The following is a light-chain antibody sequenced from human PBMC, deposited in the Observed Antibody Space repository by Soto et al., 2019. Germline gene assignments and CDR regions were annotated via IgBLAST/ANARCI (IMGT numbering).Light chain of an antibody. Sequence: QAVVTQPPSASGSPGQSVTISCTGTSSDVGGYNYVSWYQQHPGKAPKLIIFEVNKWPSGVPDRFSASKSGNTASLTVSGLQAEDEADYYCSSYAGDNSYVFGTGTKVTVL. CDR3: SSYAGDNSYV. J-gene: IGLJ1*01. CDR2: EVN. V-gene: IGLV2-8*01. CDR1: SSDVGGYNY.